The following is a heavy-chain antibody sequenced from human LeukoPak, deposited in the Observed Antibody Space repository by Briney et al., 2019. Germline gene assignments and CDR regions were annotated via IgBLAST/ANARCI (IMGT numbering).Heavy chain of an antibody. D-gene: IGHD3-16*01. CDR3: AKLRGGIYSSRDAFDI. CDR2: IIPIFGTA. J-gene: IGHJ3*02. CDR1: GGTFSSYA. Sequence: SVKVSCKASGGTFSSYAISWVRQAPGQGLEWMGGIIPIFGTANYAQKFQGRVTITADKSTSTAYMELSSLRSDDTALYYCAKLRGGIYSSRDAFDIWGQGTMVTVSS. V-gene: IGHV1-69*06.